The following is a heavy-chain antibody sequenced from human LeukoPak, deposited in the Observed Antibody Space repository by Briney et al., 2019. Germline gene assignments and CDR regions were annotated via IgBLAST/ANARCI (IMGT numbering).Heavy chain of an antibody. D-gene: IGHD2-21*01. J-gene: IGHJ4*02. V-gene: IGHV3-21*01. CDR3: AREKQGMWWDPDPRFYFDY. Sequence: KTGGSLRLSCAASGFTFSTYNMNWVRQAPGKGLEWVSSISGSSSYIYYADSVKGRFSISRDNAKNSLYLQMNSLRAEDTAVYYCAREKQGMWWDPDPRFYFDYWGQGTLVTVSS. CDR2: ISGSSSYI. CDR1: GFTFSTYN.